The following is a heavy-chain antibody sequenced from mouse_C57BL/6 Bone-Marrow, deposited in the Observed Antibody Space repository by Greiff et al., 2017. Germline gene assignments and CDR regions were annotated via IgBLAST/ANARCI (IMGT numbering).Heavy chain of an antibody. CDR1: GYTFTSYW. J-gene: IGHJ2*01. CDR3: ARDYYGLFDY. Sequence: QVQLQQPGAELVKPGASVKLSCKASGYTFTSYWMHWVKQRPGQGLEWIGMIHPNSSSTNYNEKFKSKATLTVDKSSSTAYMQLSSLTSEDSAVYYCARDYYGLFDYWGQGTTLTVSA. CDR2: IHPNSSST. V-gene: IGHV1-64*01. D-gene: IGHD1-2*01.